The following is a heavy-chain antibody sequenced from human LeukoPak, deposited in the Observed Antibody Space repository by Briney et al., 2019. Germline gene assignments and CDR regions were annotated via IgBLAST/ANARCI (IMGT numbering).Heavy chain of an antibody. CDR3: ARVRSGWYFDL. J-gene: IGHJ2*01. Sequence: QPGGSLRLSCVASGFTFSSHDMHWVRQVTGEGLEWVSAIGTAGDTYYPVSVQGRFTISREDAKNSLFLQMNSLRAGDTAVYYCARVRSGWYFDLWGRGTLVSVSS. D-gene: IGHD3-10*01. CDR2: IGTAGDT. V-gene: IGHV3-13*01. CDR1: GFTFSSHD.